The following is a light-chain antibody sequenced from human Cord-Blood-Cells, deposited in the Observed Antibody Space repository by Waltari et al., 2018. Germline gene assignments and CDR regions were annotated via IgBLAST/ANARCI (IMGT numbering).Light chain of an antibody. CDR3: SSNAGSVV. CDR1: SSDVGGYNY. Sequence: QSALTQPRSVSGSPGQSVTISCTGTSSDVGGYNYDSWYQQHPGKAPKLMIYDVSKRLSGVAVTFGGSKAGNTASLTISGRQAEEGAEYYCSSNAGSVVFGGGTKLT. J-gene: IGLJ2*01. CDR2: DVS. V-gene: IGLV2-11*01.